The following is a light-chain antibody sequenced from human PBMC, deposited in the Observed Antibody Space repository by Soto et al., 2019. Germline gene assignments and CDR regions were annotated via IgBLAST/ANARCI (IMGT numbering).Light chain of an antibody. CDR2: DVS. CDR1: SSDVGGYNY. J-gene: IGLJ1*01. V-gene: IGLV2-14*01. CDR3: SSYTSSSTF. Sequence: QSVLTQPASVSGSPGQSITISCTGTSSDVGGYNYVSWYQQHPGKAPKLMIYDVSNRPSGVSNRFSGSKSGKTASPTISGLQAEDEADYYCSSYTSSSTFFGTGTKVTVL.